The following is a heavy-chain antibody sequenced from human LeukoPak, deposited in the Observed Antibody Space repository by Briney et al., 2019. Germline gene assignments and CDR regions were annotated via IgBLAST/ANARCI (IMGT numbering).Heavy chain of an antibody. CDR1: GFTFDDYA. CDR2: ISWNSGSI. CDR3: AKDTHEYCSRTSCLGGEIDY. D-gene: IGHD2-2*01. Sequence: PGRSLRLSCAASGFTFDDYAMHWVRQAPGKGLEWVSGISWNSGSIGYADSVKGRFTISRDNAKNSLYLQMNSLRAEDTALYYCAKDTHEYCSRTSCLGGEIDYWGQGTLVTVSS. J-gene: IGHJ4*02. V-gene: IGHV3-9*01.